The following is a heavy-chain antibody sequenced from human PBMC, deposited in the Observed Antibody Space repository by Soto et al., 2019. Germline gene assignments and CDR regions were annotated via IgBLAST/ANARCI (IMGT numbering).Heavy chain of an antibody. CDR3: ARDGWDGYNLYYFGY. CDR1: GYTFTSYY. J-gene: IGHJ4*02. V-gene: IGHV1-46*01. CDR2: INPSGGST. Sequence: ASVKVSCKASGYTFTSYYMHWVRQAPGQGLEWMGIINPSGGSTSYAQKFQGRVTMTRDTSTSTVYMELSSLRSEDTAVYYCARDGWDGYNLYYFGYYGQLPLVTASS. D-gene: IGHD5-12*01.